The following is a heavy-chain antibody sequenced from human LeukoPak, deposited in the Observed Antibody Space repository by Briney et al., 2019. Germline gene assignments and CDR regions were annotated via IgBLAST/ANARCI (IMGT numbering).Heavy chain of an antibody. Sequence: GGSLRLFCEASGFTFSRFGMHWVRQAPGKGLEWVAVIWYDGSNQDYADSVKGRFTISRDNSKNTLYLQVSSLRAEDTAVYYCARDRWYDGSGYIAAFDYWGQGTLVTVS. D-gene: IGHD3-22*01. J-gene: IGHJ4*02. CDR3: ARDRWYDGSGYIAAFDY. CDR1: GFTFSRFG. V-gene: IGHV3-33*01. CDR2: IWYDGSNQ.